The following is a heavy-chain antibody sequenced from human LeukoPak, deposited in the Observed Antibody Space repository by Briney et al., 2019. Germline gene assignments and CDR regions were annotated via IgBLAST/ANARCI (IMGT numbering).Heavy chain of an antibody. V-gene: IGHV6-1*01. CDR1: GDSVSSNSAA. CDR3: ARFPDPCAAVAGTGVDY. D-gene: IGHD6-19*01. J-gene: IGHJ4*02. Sequence: SQTLSLTCAISGDSVSSNSAAWNWIRQSPSRGLEWLGRTYYRSKWYNDYAVSVKSRITINPDTSKNQFSLQLNSVTPEDTAVYYCARFPDPCAAVAGTGVDYWGQGTLVTVSS. CDR2: TYYRSKWYN.